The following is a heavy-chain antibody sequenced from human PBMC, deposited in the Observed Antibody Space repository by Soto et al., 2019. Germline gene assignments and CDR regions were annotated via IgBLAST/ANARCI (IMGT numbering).Heavy chain of an antibody. D-gene: IGHD1-26*01. J-gene: IGHJ6*02. CDR2: IVVGSGNT. CDR3: AAEGRVGATLYYYYYGMDV. V-gene: IGHV1-58*01. Sequence: GASVKVSCKASGFTFTSSAAQWVRQARGQRLEWIGWIVVGSGNTNYAQKFQERVTITRDMSTSTAYMELSSLRSEDTAVYYCAAEGRVGATLYYYYYGMDVWGQGTTVTVSS. CDR1: GFTFTSSA.